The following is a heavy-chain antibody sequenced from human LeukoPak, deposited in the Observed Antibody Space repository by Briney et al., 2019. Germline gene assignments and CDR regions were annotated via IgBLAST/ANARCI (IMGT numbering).Heavy chain of an antibody. Sequence: GGSLRLSCAASGFTFSSYGMHWVRQAPGKGLEWVAVISYDGSNKYYADSVKGRFTISRDNSKNTLYLQMNSLRAEDTAVYYCAKGSSVAGPIDYWGQGTLVTVSS. CDR3: AKGSSVAGPIDY. V-gene: IGHV3-30*18. CDR1: GFTFSSYG. J-gene: IGHJ4*02. CDR2: ISYDGSNK. D-gene: IGHD6-19*01.